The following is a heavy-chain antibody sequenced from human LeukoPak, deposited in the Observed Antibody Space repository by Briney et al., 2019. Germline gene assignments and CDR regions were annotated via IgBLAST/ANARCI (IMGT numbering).Heavy chain of an antibody. D-gene: IGHD4-23*01. V-gene: IGHV4-59*08. Sequence: SETLSLTCTVSGGSISSYYWSWIRQPPGKGLEWIGYIYYSGSTNYNPSLKSRITISVDTSKNQFSLKLSSVTAADTAVYYCARHLGYGGNPHAYYYYGMDVWGQGTTVTVSS. CDR1: GGSISSYY. CDR3: ARHLGYGGNPHAYYYYGMDV. CDR2: IYYSGST. J-gene: IGHJ6*02.